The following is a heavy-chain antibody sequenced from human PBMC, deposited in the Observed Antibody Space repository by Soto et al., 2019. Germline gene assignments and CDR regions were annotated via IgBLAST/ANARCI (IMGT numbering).Heavy chain of an antibody. V-gene: IGHV4-34*01. CDR3: VVLYGSGSRWFDP. CDR1: GGSFSGYY. D-gene: IGHD3-10*01. CDR2: INHSGST. Sequence: PSETLSLTCAVYGGSFSGYYWSWIRQPPGKGLEWIGEINHSGSTNYNPSLKSRVTISVDTSKNQFSLKLSSVTAADTAVYYCVVLYGSGSRWFDPWGQGTLVTVSS. J-gene: IGHJ5*02.